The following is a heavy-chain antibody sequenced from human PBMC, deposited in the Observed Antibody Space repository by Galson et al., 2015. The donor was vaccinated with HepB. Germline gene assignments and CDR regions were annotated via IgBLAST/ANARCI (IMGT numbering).Heavy chain of an antibody. CDR1: GYTLTSYY. CDR2: INPSGGST. CDR3: ARDGTGSANYHMDV. D-gene: IGHD2-8*02. J-gene: IGHJ6*03. V-gene: IGHV1-46*01. Sequence: SVKVSCKASGYTLTSYYMHWVRQAPGQGLEWMGIINPSGGSTSYAQKFQGRVTMTRDTSSSTAYMDLSSLRPDDTAVYYCARDGTGSANYHMDVWGKGTKVTVSS.